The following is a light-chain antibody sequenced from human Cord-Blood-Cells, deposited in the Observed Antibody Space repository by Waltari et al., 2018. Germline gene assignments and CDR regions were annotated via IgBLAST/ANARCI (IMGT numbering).Light chain of an antibody. CDR3: CSYAGSSTV. CDR1: SSVVGSYNL. CDR2: EGS. J-gene: IGLJ3*02. Sequence: QPALTQPASVSGSPGQSITISCTGTSSVVGSYNLVYWYQQHTGKAPKLMIYEGSKRPSGLTNRFSGSKSGITATLTISGLQAEDEADYYCCSYAGSSTVFGGGTKLTVL. V-gene: IGLV2-23*01.